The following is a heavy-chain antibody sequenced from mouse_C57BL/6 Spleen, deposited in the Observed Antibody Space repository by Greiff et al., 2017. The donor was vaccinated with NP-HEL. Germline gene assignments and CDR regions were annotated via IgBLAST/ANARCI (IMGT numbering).Heavy chain of an antibody. D-gene: IGHD1-1*01. CDR1: GFTFSSFA. CDR2: ISDGGSYT. J-gene: IGHJ2*01. V-gene: IGHV5-4*01. CDR3: ARGDYYGSRDYFDY. Sequence: EVHLVESGGGLVKPGGSLKLSCAASGFTFSSFAMSWVRQTPEKRLEWVATISDGGSYTYYPDNIKGRFTISRDNAKNNLYLQMSHLKSEDTAMYYCARGDYYGSRDYFDYWGQGTTLTVSS.